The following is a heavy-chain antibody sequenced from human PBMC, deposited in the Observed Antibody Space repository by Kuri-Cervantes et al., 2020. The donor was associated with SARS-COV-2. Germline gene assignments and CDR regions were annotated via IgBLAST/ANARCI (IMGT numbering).Heavy chain of an antibody. CDR2: IIPIFGIA. D-gene: IGHD2-15*01. CDR3: ARDSLLPYYYGMDV. Sequence: SVKVSCKASGGTFSSYAISWVRQAPGQGLEWMGGIIPIFGIANYAQKFQGRVTITADTSTSTAYMELRSLRSDDTAVYYCARDSLLPYYYGMDVWGQGTTVTVSS. CDR1: GGTFSSYA. V-gene: IGHV1-69*10. J-gene: IGHJ6*02.